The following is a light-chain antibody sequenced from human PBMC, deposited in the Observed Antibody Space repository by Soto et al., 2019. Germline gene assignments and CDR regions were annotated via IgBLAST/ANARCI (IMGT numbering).Light chain of an antibody. CDR2: DVS. V-gene: IGLV2-14*01. CDR3: SSYTSSSTLEGYV. CDR1: SSDVGGYNY. J-gene: IGLJ1*01. Sequence: QSALTQPASVSGSPGQSITISCTGTSSDVGGYNYVSWYQQHPGKAPKLMIYDVSNRPSGVSNRFSGSKSGNTASLTISGLRAEDEADCYCSSYTSSSTLEGYVFGTGTKVTVL.